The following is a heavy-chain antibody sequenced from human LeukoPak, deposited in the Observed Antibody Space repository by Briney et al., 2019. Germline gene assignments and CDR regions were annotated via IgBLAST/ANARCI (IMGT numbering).Heavy chain of an antibody. CDR1: GFTVSSNY. CDR3: ARCDLRHDAFDI. CDR2: IYSGGST. J-gene: IGHJ3*02. D-gene: IGHD2-21*01. Sequence: GGSLGLSCAASGFTVSSNYMSWVRQAPGKGLEWVSVIYSGGSTYYADSVKGRFTISRDNSKNTLYLQMNSLRAEDTAVYYCARCDLRHDAFDIWGQGTMVTVSS. V-gene: IGHV3-53*01.